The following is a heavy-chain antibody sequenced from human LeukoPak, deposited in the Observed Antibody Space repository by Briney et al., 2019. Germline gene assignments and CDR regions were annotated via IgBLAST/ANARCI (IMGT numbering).Heavy chain of an antibody. CDR3: ARGSGSYYVDYYYYGMDV. Sequence: GGSLRLSCAASGFTFSSYEMNWVRQAPGKGLEWVSYISSSGSTIYYADSVKGRFTISRDNSKNSLYLQMNSLRAEDTAVYYCARGSGSYYVDYYYYGMDVWGQGTTVTVSS. V-gene: IGHV3-48*03. D-gene: IGHD1-26*01. J-gene: IGHJ6*02. CDR1: GFTFSSYE. CDR2: ISSSGSTI.